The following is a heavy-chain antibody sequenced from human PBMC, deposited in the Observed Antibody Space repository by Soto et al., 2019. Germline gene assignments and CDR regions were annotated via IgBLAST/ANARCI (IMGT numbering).Heavy chain of an antibody. V-gene: IGHV3-30*18. CDR3: AKTSRPLMITFGGN. J-gene: IGHJ4*02. CDR2: ISYDGSNK. Sequence: QVQLVESGGGVVQPGRSLRLSCAASGFTFSSYDMHWVRQAPGKGLEWVAVISYDGSNKYYADSVKGRFTISRDNSKNTLYLQMNSLRAEDTALYYCAKTSRPLMITFGGNWGQGTLVTVSP. CDR1: GFTFSSYD. D-gene: IGHD3-16*01.